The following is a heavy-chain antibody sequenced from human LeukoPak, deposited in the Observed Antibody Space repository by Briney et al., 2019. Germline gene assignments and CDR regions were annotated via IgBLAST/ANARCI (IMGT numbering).Heavy chain of an antibody. CDR3: AGSKQYCGGDCPFDY. D-gene: IGHD2-21*02. CDR2: IIPIFDTA. Sequence: SVKVSCKASEGTFSSYAISWVRQAPGQGLEWMGGIIPIFDTANYAQKFQGRVTITADESTSTAYMELSSLRSEDTAVYYCAGSKQYCGGDCPFDYWGQGTLVTVSS. V-gene: IGHV1-69*01. J-gene: IGHJ4*02. CDR1: EGTFSSYA.